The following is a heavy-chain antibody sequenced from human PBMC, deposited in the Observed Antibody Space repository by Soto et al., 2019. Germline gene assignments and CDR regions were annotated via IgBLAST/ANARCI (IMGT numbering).Heavy chain of an antibody. D-gene: IGHD2-21*02. Sequence: QVRLQESGPGLVKPSETLSLTCTVSGGSISSYYWSWIRQPPGKGLEWIGYMYNTGNTIYNPSLKGRVTISVDTSKNQFSLKLNSVTAADTAVYYCARDLWGYCGADCYPRDVWGQGTTVTVSS. CDR2: MYNTGNT. CDR3: ARDLWGYCGADCYPRDV. J-gene: IGHJ6*02. CDR1: GGSISSYY. V-gene: IGHV4-59*01.